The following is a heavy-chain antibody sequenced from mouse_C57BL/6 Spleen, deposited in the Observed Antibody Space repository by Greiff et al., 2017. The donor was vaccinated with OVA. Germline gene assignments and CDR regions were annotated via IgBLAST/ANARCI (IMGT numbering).Heavy chain of an antibody. D-gene: IGHD2-4*01. Sequence: QVQLQQPGAELVKPGASVKLSCKASGYTFTSYWMHWVKQRPGQGLEWIGMIHPNSGSTNYNEKFKSKATLTVDKSSSTAYMQLSSLTSEDSAVYYCARVGYDYDGTYAMDYWGQGTSVTVSS. CDR2: IHPNSGST. CDR3: ARVGYDYDGTYAMDY. V-gene: IGHV1-64*01. J-gene: IGHJ4*01. CDR1: GYTFTSYW.